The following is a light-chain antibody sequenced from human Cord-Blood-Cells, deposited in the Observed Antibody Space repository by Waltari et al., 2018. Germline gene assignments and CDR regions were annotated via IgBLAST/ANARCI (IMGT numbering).Light chain of an antibody. Sequence: EIVMTQSPATLSVSPGERATLSCRASQSVSSNLAWYQQKPGQDPRLLIYGASTRATVIPARFSGSGSGTEFTLTISSLQSEDFAVYYCQQYNNWPITFGQGTRLEIK. CDR3: QQYNNWPIT. CDR1: QSVSSN. V-gene: IGKV3-15*01. J-gene: IGKJ5*01. CDR2: GAS.